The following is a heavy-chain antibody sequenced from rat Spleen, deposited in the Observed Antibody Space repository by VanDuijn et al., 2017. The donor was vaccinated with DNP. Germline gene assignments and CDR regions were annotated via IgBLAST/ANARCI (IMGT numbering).Heavy chain of an antibody. J-gene: IGHJ2*01. Sequence: EVKLVESGGGLVQPGRSLKLSCAASGFNFNDYWMGWVRQAPGKGLEWIGQINKDSRTIDYSPSLKDKFIIARDTVQNTLLLQGIKVGSEDTAIYYCARTNSYIYEYWGQGVMVTVSS. D-gene: IGHD1-2*01. CDR3: ARTNSYIYEY. CDR1: GFNFNDYW. CDR2: INKDSRTI. V-gene: IGHV4-2*01.